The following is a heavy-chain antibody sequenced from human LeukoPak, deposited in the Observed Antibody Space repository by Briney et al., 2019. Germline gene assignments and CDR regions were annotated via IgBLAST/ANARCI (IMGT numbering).Heavy chain of an antibody. Sequence: PSETLSLTCTVSGGSISSSSYYWSWIRQPPGKGLEWIGEINHSGSTNYNPSLKSRVTISVDTSKNQFSLKLSSVTAADTAVYYCAREHYFYHMDAWGEGTTVTVSS. CDR2: INHSGST. J-gene: IGHJ6*03. CDR3: AREHYFYHMDA. CDR1: GGSISSSSYY. V-gene: IGHV4-39*07.